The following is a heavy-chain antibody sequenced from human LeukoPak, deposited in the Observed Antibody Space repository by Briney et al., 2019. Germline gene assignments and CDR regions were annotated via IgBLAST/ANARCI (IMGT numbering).Heavy chain of an antibody. D-gene: IGHD5-12*01. CDR3: ASSGYDSVYYYYYMDV. CDR2: INPNTGGT. Sequence: ASVKVSCKASGYTFTGYYLHWVRQAPGQGLEWMGWINPNTGGTNYAQKFQGRVTMTRDTSISTAYMELSRLRSDDPAVYYCASSGYDSVYYYYYMDVWGKGTTVTISS. CDR1: GYTFTGYY. V-gene: IGHV1-2*02. J-gene: IGHJ6*03.